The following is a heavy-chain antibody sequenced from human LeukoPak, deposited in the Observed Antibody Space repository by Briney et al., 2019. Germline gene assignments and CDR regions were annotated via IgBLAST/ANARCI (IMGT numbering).Heavy chain of an antibody. J-gene: IGHJ4*02. CDR1: GFTFSNYA. CDR2: INHSGST. Sequence: GSLRLSCAASGFTFSNYAMNWIRQPPGKGLEWIGEINHSGSTNYNPSLKSRVTISVDTSKNQFSLKLSSVTAADTAVYYCARSVVLMVYAMDYWGQGTLVTVSS. CDR3: ARSVVLMVYAMDY. D-gene: IGHD2-8*01. V-gene: IGHV4-34*01.